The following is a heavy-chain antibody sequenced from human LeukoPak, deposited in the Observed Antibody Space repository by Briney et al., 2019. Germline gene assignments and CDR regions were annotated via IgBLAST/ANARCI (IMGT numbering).Heavy chain of an antibody. CDR3: ARVPHITMVRGVEWYYY. CDR1: GGTFSSYA. CDR2: IIPIFGTA. V-gene: IGHV1-69*06. Sequence: GASVKVSCKASGGTFSSYAISWVRQAPGQGLEWMGGIIPIFGTANYAQKFQGRVTITADKSTSTAYMELSSLRSEDTAVYYCARVPHITMVRGVEWYYYWGQGTLVTVSS. J-gene: IGHJ4*02. D-gene: IGHD3-10*01.